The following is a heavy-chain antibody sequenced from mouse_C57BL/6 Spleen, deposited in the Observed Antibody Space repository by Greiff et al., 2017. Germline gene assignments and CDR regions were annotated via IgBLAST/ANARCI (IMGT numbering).Heavy chain of an antibody. CDR2: ISSKSNNYAT. Sequence: EVQLVESGGGLVQPKGSLKLSCAASGFSFNTYAMNWVRQAPGKGLEWVARISSKSNNYATYYADSVKDRFTISRDDSESMLYLQMNNLKTEDTAMYYCVRHGYYGSSSYWYFDVWGTGTTVTVSS. V-gene: IGHV10-1*01. CDR3: VRHGYYGSSSYWYFDV. D-gene: IGHD1-1*01. J-gene: IGHJ1*03. CDR1: GFSFNTYA.